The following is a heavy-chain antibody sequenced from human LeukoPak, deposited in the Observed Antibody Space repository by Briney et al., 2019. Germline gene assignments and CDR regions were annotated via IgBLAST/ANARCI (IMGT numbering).Heavy chain of an antibody. CDR1: GYTFTSYY. J-gene: IGHJ4*02. Sequence: ASVKVSCKASGYTFTSYYMHWVRQAPGQGLEWMGIINPSGGSTSYAQKFQGRVTMTRDTSTSTVYMELSSLRSEDTAVYYCARGNPYYYGSGTNMFYSGWGDYWGQGTLVTVSS. CDR2: INPSGGST. V-gene: IGHV1-46*01. D-gene: IGHD3-10*01. CDR3: ARGNPYYYGSGTNMFYSGWGDY.